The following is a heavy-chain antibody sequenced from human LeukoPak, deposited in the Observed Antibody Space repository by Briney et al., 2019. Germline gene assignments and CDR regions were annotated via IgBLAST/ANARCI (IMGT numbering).Heavy chain of an antibody. Sequence: ASVTVSCTASGGTFISYAISWVRQAPGQGLEWMGGIIPIFGTANYAQKFQGRVTITADESTSTAYMELSSLRSEDTAVYYCARDLRRGSYYWFDPWGQGTLVTVSS. J-gene: IGHJ5*02. V-gene: IGHV1-69*13. CDR3: ARDLRRGSYYWFDP. CDR1: GGTFISYA. D-gene: IGHD1-26*01. CDR2: IIPIFGTA.